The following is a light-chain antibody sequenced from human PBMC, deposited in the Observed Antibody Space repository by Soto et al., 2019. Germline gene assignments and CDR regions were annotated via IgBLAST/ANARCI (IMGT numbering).Light chain of an antibody. V-gene: IGKV3-20*01. CDR2: AAS. Sequence: EIVLTQSPGTLSLSPGERATLSCRASQTLSTNSLAWYQQRPGQTPRLIIYAASTRDTDIPDRFNGSGSGTDFALTISRLEPEDFALYYCQQYNDSPLTFGPGTKVDVK. J-gene: IGKJ3*01. CDR1: QTLSTNS. CDR3: QQYNDSPLT.